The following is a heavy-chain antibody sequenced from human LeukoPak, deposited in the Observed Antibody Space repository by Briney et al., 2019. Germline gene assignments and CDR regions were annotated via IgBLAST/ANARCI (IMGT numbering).Heavy chain of an antibody. J-gene: IGHJ4*02. D-gene: IGHD3-16*02. CDR1: GGSMNISNW. CDR2: ISHSGSA. CDR3: ASSIIRVDDLSPVDY. V-gene: IGHV4-4*02. Sequence: SGTLSLTCVVSGGSMNISNWWSWVRQPPGKGLEWIGEISHSGSANYSPSLKSRVTISVDTAKNQFSLKLSSVTAADTAVYYCASSIIRVDDLSPVDYWGRGTLVTVSS.